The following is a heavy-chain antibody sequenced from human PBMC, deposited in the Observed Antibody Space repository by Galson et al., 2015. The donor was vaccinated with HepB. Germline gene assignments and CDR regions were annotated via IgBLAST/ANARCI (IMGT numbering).Heavy chain of an antibody. V-gene: IGHV1-69*04. CDR3: ARSHYYDSSPFDS. CDR2: IIPVLDIT. CDR1: GYTFTIYD. J-gene: IGHJ4*02. Sequence: SVKVSCKASGYTFTIYDINWVRQATGQGLEWMGKIIPVLDITKYAQEFQGRVTITADTSTSTAYMELSSLRSDDTALYYCARSHYYDSSPFDSWGQGTLVTVSS. D-gene: IGHD3-22*01.